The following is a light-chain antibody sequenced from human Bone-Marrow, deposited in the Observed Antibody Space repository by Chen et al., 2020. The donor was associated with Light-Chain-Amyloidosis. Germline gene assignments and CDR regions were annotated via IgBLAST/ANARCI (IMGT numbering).Light chain of an antibody. J-gene: IGKJ4*01. CDR1: HIISSNY. V-gene: IGKV3-20*01. Sequence: EIVLTQSPGTLSLSPGEGANLSCRASHIISSNYLTWYQQKFGQAPMLLIYGSSSRATGSPDRFTGSGSGTDFTLTINRLEPEDFAMYYCQQYGTSPLTFGGGTKVEIK. CDR2: GSS. CDR3: QQYGTSPLT.